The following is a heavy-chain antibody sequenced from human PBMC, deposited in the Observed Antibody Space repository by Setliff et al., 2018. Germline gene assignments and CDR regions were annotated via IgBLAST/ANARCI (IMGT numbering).Heavy chain of an antibody. Sequence: SETLSLTCAVYGGSFSGYYWSWIRQPPGKGLEWIGVINHSGSTNYNPSLKSRVTISVDTSKTQFSLKLSSVTAADTAVYYCARAGYIYYYYSVDVWGKGTTVTVSS. J-gene: IGHJ6*03. CDR1: GGSFSGYY. CDR3: ARAGYIYYYYSVDV. D-gene: IGHD5-18*01. CDR2: INHSGST. V-gene: IGHV4-34*01.